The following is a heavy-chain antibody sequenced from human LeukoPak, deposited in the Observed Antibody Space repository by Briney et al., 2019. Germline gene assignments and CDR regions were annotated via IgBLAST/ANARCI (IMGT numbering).Heavy chain of an antibody. CDR3: ARERPVLCSGGSCYFGGYGMDV. CDR1: GFSLSSYW. D-gene: IGHD2-15*01. CDR2: INSDGSSI. J-gene: IGHJ6*02. Sequence: GGSLRLSCAASGFSLSSYWMYWVRQAPGKGLEWVSRINSDGSSISNADSVKGRFTISRDNAKNTLYLQMNSLRAEDTAVFYCARERPVLCSGGSCYFGGYGMDVWGQGTTVTVSS. V-gene: IGHV3-74*01.